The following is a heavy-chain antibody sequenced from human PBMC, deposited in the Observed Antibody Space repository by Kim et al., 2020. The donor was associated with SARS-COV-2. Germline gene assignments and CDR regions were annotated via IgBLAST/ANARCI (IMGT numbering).Heavy chain of an antibody. V-gene: IGHV4-39*01. J-gene: IGHJ4*01. D-gene: IGHD6-6*01. CDR3: ARQGYTSSSYYFDY. CDR2: IYYSGTA. Sequence: SETLSLTCTVSSGSISSSLYYWGWIRQPPGKGLEWIGSIYYSGTAYYNPSLKSRVTISVHTSKNQFSLRLSSVTAADTAVYYCARQGYTSSSYYFDYWG. CDR1: SGSISSSLYY.